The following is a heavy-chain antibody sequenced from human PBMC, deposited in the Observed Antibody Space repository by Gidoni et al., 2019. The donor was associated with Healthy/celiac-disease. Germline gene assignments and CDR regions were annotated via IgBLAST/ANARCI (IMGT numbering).Heavy chain of an antibody. V-gene: IGHV3-33*01. CDR3: ARDQTYSSGWYNLDY. D-gene: IGHD6-19*01. CDR2: IWYDGSNK. J-gene: IGHJ4*02. CDR1: GFTFSRYG. Sequence: QVQLVESGGGVVQPGRSLRLSCAASGFTFSRYGMHWVRQAPGKGLEWVAVIWYDGSNKYYADSVKGRFTISRDNSKNTLYLQMNSLRAEDTAVYYCARDQTYSSGWYNLDYWGQGTLVTVSS.